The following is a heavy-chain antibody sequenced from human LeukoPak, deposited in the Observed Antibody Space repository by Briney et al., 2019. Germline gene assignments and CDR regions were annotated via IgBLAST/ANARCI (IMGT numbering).Heavy chain of an antibody. CDR1: GGSITSGDSF. Sequence: SETLSLTCTVSGGSITSGDSFWTWIRQHPEKGLEWIGYISYSGSPYYNPSLQTRVTISSDMSKNQFSLKLASVTAADTAVYYCARGGGWSPYYFDYWGQGALVTVSS. J-gene: IGHJ4*02. CDR2: ISYSGSP. CDR3: ARGGGWSPYYFDY. D-gene: IGHD6-19*01. V-gene: IGHV4-31*03.